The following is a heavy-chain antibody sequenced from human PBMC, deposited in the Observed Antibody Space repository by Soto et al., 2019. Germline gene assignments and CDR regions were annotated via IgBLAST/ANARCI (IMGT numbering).Heavy chain of an antibody. CDR1: GFTFSSYG. CDR3: AKDQGTNGYCSGGSCYLNAFDI. J-gene: IGHJ3*02. V-gene: IGHV3-30*18. D-gene: IGHD2-15*01. CDR2: ISYGGSNK. Sequence: QVQLVESGGGVVQPGRSLRLSCAASGFTFSSYGMHWVRQAPGKGLEWVAVISYGGSNKYYADSVKGRFTISRDNSKNTLYLQMNSLRAEDTAVYYCAKDQGTNGYCSGGSCYLNAFDIWGQGTMVTVSS.